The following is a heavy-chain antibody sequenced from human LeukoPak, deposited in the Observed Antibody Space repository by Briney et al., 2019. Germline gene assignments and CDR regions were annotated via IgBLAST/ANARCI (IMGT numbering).Heavy chain of an antibody. V-gene: IGHV3-74*01. J-gene: IGHJ4*02. CDR2: INTDGSST. Sequence: GGSLRLSCAASGFTFSSYWMHWVRQAPGKGLVWVSRINTDGSSTSYADSVKGRFTISRDNSKNTLYLQMNSLRAEDTAVYYCARASLWFGESIGVLDYWGQGTLVTVSS. D-gene: IGHD3-10*01. CDR1: GFTFSSYW. CDR3: ARASLWFGESIGVLDY.